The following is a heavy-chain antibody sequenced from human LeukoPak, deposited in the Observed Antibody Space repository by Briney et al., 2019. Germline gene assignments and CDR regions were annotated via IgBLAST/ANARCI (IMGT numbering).Heavy chain of an antibody. CDR2: IYYSGST. D-gene: IGHD4-17*01. CDR3: ARDGTTVSPAV. CDR1: GGSTSSYY. Sequence: SETLSLTCTVSGGSTSSYYWSWIRQPPGKGLEWIGYIYYSGSTNYNPSHKSRVTISIDTSKNQLSLKLSSVTAADTAVYYCARDGTTVSPAVWGKGTTVTVSS. V-gene: IGHV4-59*12. J-gene: IGHJ6*04.